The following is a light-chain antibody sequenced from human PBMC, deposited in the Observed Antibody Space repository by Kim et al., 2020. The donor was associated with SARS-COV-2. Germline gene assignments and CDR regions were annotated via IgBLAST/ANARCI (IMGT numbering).Light chain of an antibody. CDR1: HSVRSNY. CDR3: QQYGDPTRT. V-gene: IGKV3-20*01. J-gene: IGKJ1*01. CDR2: TAS. Sequence: SPGESALPACRASHSVRSNYLAWYQQKPGQAPRLLIYTASTRATGIPDRFSGSGSETYFTLTISRLEPEDVAVYYCQQYGDPTRTCGQGTKVDIK.